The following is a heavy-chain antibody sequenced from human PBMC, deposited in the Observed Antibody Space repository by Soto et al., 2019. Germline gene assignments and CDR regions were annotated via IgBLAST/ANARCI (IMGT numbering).Heavy chain of an antibody. Sequence: GESLKISCKGSGYSFTSYWIGWVRQMPGKGLEWMGIIYPGDSDTRYSPSFQGQVTISADKSISTAYLQWSSLKASDTAMHYCARPYCSSTSCYSPPDYWGQGTLVTVSS. CDR3: ARPYCSSTSCYSPPDY. CDR1: GYSFTSYW. J-gene: IGHJ4*02. D-gene: IGHD2-2*01. CDR2: IYPGDSDT. V-gene: IGHV5-51*01.